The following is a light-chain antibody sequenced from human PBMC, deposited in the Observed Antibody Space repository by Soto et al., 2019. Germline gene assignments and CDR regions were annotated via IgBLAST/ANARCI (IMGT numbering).Light chain of an antibody. J-gene: IGLJ3*02. CDR3: AAWDAGLNGFWV. Sequence: QSVLTQPPSASGTPGQRVTISCSGSSSNIGSNTVNWYQQLPGTAPKLLIYSNSQRPSGVPDRFSGSKSGTSASLPISGLHSEDEAAYYCAAWDAGLNGFWVFGGGTKVTVL. CDR2: SNS. V-gene: IGLV1-44*01. CDR1: SSNIGSNT.